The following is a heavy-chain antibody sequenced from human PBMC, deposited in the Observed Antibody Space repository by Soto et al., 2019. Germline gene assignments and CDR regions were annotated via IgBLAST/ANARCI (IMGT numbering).Heavy chain of an antibody. J-gene: IGHJ6*02. CDR3: ARVNYSGTGLAYYYYGMDV. V-gene: IGHV4-59*01. CDR2: IYYSGRT. Sequence: PSETLSLTCTVSGGSISSYYWSWIRQPPGKGLEWIGYIYYSGRTNYNPSLNSQVTISVDTSKNQFSLKLSSVTAADTAVYYCARVNYSGTGLAYYYYGMDVWGQGTTVTVSS. CDR1: GGSISSYY. D-gene: IGHD3-10*01.